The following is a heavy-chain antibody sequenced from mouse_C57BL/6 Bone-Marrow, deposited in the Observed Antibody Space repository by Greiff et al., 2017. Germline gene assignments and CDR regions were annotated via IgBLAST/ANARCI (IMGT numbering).Heavy chain of an antibody. CDR1: GYTFTNYW. D-gene: IGHD2-13*01. V-gene: IGHV1-64*01. J-gene: IGHJ3*01. CDR2: IHPNNGST. CDR3: YRRGDPFAY. Sequence: VQLQQPGAELVKPGASVKLSCTASGYTFTNYWMHWVKQRPGQGLEWIGMIHPNNGSTNYNEKFKSKATLTVDKSSSTAYMQLSSLTSEDYAVYSWYRRGDPFAYWGQGTLVTVSA.